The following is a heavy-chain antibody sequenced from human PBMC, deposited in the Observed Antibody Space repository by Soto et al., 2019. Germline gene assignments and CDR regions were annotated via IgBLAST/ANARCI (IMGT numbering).Heavy chain of an antibody. D-gene: IGHD6-6*01. J-gene: IGHJ5*02. Sequence: AASVKVSCKVSGYTLTELSMHWVRQAPGKGLEWMGGFDPEDGETIYAQKFQGRVTMTEDTSTDTAYMELSSLRSEDTAVYYCATEGWYSSSRWFDPWGQGTLVTVSS. CDR3: ATEGWYSSSRWFDP. V-gene: IGHV1-24*01. CDR1: GYTLTELS. CDR2: FDPEDGET.